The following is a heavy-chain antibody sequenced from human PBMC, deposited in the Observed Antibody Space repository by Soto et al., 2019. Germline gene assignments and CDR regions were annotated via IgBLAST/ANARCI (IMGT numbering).Heavy chain of an antibody. CDR3: ARWWSGSRQGFDP. D-gene: IGHD3-3*01. CDR2: IYYSGST. V-gene: IGHV4-31*03. J-gene: IGHJ5*02. CDR1: GGSISSGDYY. Sequence: QVQLQESGPGLVKPSQTLSLTCTVSGGSISSGDYYWSWIRQHPGKGLEWIGYIYYSGSTYYNTAXXXRXXTSVDTSKNQFSLRLSSVTAADTAVYYCARWWSGSRQGFDPWGQGTLVTVSS.